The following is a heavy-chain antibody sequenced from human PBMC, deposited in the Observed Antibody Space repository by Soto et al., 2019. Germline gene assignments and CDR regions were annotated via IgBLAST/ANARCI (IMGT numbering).Heavy chain of an antibody. V-gene: IGHV4-59*01. CDR1: GGSISSYY. D-gene: IGHD3-9*01. CDR2: IYYSGST. Sequence: SETLSLTCTVSGGSISSYYWSWIRQPPGKGLEWIGYIYYSGSTNYNPSLKSRVTISVDTSKNQFSLKLSSVTAADTAVYYCARDLFLYVGWLSYPLDYWGQGTLVTVSS. J-gene: IGHJ4*02. CDR3: ARDLFLYVGWLSYPLDY.